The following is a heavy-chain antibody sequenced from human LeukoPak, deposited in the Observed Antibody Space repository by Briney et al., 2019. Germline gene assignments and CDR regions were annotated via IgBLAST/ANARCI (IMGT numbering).Heavy chain of an antibody. CDR1: GFTFSSYG. CDR3: AKEGSSGWYKSFDY. D-gene: IGHD6-19*01. CDR2: IRYDGSNK. Sequence: GGSLRLSCAASGFTFSSYGMHWVRQAPGKGLEWVAFIRYDGSNKYYADSVKGRFTISRDNSKNTLYLQMSSLRAEDTAVYYCAKEGSSGWYKSFDYWGQGTLVTVSS. V-gene: IGHV3-30*02. J-gene: IGHJ4*02.